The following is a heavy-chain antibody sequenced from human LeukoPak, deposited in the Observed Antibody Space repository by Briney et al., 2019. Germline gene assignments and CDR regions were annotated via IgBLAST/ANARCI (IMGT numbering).Heavy chain of an antibody. Sequence: GASVKVSCKASGYTFTGYYMHWVRQAPGQGLEWMGWINPNSGGTNYAQKFQGRVTMTRDTSISTAYMELSRLRSDDTAVYYCARGYRFGELLQENWFDPWGQGTLVTVSS. D-gene: IGHD3-10*01. CDR2: INPNSGGT. J-gene: IGHJ5*02. V-gene: IGHV1-2*02. CDR3: ARGYRFGELLQENWFDP. CDR1: GYTFTGYY.